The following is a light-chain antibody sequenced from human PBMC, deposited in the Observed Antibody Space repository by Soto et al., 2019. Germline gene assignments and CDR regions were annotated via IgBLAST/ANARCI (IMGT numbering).Light chain of an antibody. CDR3: SSYTGSTTLHYV. V-gene: IGLV2-14*03. Sequence: VLSQPASVSGSPGQSITISCTGTSSDVGGYNYVSWYQQHPGKAPKLMIYDVSNRPSGASNRFSGSKSGNTASLTISGLQAEDEADYYCSSYTGSTTLHYVFGTGTKVTVL. J-gene: IGLJ1*01. CDR1: SSDVGGYNY. CDR2: DVS.